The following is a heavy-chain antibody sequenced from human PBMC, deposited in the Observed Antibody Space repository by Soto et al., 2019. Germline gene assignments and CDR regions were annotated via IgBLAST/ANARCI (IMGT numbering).Heavy chain of an antibody. J-gene: IGHJ3*02. CDR1: GGSISSSAHY. V-gene: IGHV4-39*01. D-gene: IGHD2-15*01. CDR2: IYYSGST. Sequence: PSETLSLTCTISGGSISSSAHYWGWIRQPPGKGLEWIGSIYYSGSTYYNPSLKSRVTISVDTSKNQFSVKLNSVTAADTAVYYCARHQSIVVVTAARAFDIWGQGTMVTVSS. CDR3: ARHQSIVVVTAARAFDI.